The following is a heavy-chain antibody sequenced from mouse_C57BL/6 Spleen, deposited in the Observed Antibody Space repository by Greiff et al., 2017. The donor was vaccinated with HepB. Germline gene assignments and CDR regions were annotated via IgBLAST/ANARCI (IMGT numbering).Heavy chain of an antibody. CDR1: GYTFTDYY. J-gene: IGHJ3*01. V-gene: IGHV1-26*01. CDR3: ARSQIYYDYDGFAY. Sequence: EVQLQQSGPELVKPGASVKISCKASGYTFTDYYMNWVKQSHGKSLEWIGDINPNNGGTSYNQKFKGKATLTVDKSSSTAYMELRSLTSKDSAVYYCARSQIYYDYDGFAYWGQGTLVTVSA. CDR2: INPNNGGT. D-gene: IGHD2-4*01.